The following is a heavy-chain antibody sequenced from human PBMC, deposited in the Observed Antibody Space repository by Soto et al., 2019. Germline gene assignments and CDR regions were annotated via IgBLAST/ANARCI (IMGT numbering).Heavy chain of an antibody. Sequence: SETLSLTCAVYGGSFSGYYWSWIRQPPGKGLEWIGEINHSGSTNYNPSLKSRVTISVDTSKNQFSLKLSSVTAADTAVYYCARFHHIAAAESDWFDPWGQGTLVTVS. CDR2: INHSGST. J-gene: IGHJ5*02. CDR3: ARFHHIAAAESDWFDP. V-gene: IGHV4-34*01. D-gene: IGHD6-13*01. CDR1: GGSFSGYY.